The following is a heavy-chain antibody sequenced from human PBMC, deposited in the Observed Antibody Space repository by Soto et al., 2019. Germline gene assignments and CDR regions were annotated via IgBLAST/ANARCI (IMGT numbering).Heavy chain of an antibody. Sequence: QVQLVQSGAEVKKPGSSVKVSCKASGGTFSNDIITWVRQAPGQGLEWMGRIIPLLDITNYAQKFQGRVTIPAXKATXTXHMELNSLRSEDTAVYYCVRDSPIGSTYSGYDGIDYWGQGTLVTVSS. CDR1: GGTFSNDI. D-gene: IGHD5-12*01. CDR3: VRDSPIGSTYSGYDGIDY. CDR2: IIPLLDIT. J-gene: IGHJ4*02. V-gene: IGHV1-69*08.